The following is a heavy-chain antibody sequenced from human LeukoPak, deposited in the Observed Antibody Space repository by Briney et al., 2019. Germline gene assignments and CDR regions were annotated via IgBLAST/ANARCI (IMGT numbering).Heavy chain of an antibody. V-gene: IGHV3-23*01. J-gene: IGHJ4*02. CDR1: GGSFSGYY. Sequence: ETLSLTCAVYGGSFSGYYWSWVRQAPGKGLEWVSAISGSGDTTYYADSVKGRFTISRDNSKNTLYLQMNSLRAEDTAVYYCAKEPLYYYWGQGTLVTVSS. CDR3: AKEPLYYY. CDR2: ISGSGDTT. D-gene: IGHD2-21*01.